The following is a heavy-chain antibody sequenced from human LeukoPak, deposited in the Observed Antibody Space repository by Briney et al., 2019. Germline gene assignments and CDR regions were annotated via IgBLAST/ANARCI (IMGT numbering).Heavy chain of an antibody. D-gene: IGHD3-16*02. CDR3: ARVKYDYVWGSYRDIDLTDY. J-gene: IGHJ4*02. CDR2: INHSGGT. Sequence: SETLSLTCAVYGGSFSGYYWSWIRQPPGKGLEWIGEINHSGGTNYNPSLKSRVTISVDTSKNQFSLKLSSVTAADTAVYYCARVKYDYVWGSYRDIDLTDYWGQGTLVTVSS. CDR1: GGSFSGYY. V-gene: IGHV4-34*01.